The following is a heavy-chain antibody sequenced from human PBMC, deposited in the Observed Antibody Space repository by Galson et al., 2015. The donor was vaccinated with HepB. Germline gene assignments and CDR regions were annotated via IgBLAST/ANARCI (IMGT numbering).Heavy chain of an antibody. V-gene: IGHV4-4*02. CDR2: IYHSGST. Sequence: ETLSLTCAVSGGSISSSNWWSWVRQPPGKGLEWIGEIYHSGSTNYDPSLKSRVTISVDKSKNQFSLKLSAVTAADTAVYYCARDLGGMITFGRVSPRGWFDPWGQGTLVTVSS. CDR1: GGSISSSNW. J-gene: IGHJ5*02. CDR3: ARDLGGMITFGRVSPRGWFDP. D-gene: IGHD3-16*01.